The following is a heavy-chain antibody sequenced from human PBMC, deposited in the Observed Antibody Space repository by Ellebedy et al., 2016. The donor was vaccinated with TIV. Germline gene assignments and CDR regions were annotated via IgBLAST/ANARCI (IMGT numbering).Heavy chain of an antibody. CDR3: AREPSYYYMDV. CDR1: GAAISSSY. Sequence: SETLSLXXTVSGAAISSSYWSWIRHPAGKGLEWIGRVYTNGKTNYNPALKSRVTVSVDTSKSQISLNLTSVTAADTAVYYCAREPSYYYMDVWGKGTTVTVSS. V-gene: IGHV4-4*07. J-gene: IGHJ6*03. CDR2: VYTNGKT.